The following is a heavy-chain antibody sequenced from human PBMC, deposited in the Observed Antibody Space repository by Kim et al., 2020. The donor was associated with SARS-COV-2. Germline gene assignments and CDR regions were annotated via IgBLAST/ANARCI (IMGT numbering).Heavy chain of an antibody. V-gene: IGHV3-33*01. CDR2: IWYDGSNK. CDR1: GFTFSSYG. D-gene: IGHD3-22*01. J-gene: IGHJ4*02. CDR3: ARDRAFGDYDSSDY. Sequence: GGSLRLSCAASGFTFSSYGMHWVRQAPGKGLEWVAVIWYDGSNKYYGDSVKGRFTISRDNYKNTLYLQMNSLRAGDTAVYYCARDRAFGDYDSSDYWGQGTLVTVSS.